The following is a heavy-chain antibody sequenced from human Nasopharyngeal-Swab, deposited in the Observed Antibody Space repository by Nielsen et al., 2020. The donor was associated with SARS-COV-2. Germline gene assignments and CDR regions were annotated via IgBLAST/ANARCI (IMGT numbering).Heavy chain of an antibody. D-gene: IGHD1-14*01. Sequence: SETLSLTCTVSGGSISSGDYYWSWIRQPPGKGLEWIGYIYYSGSTYYNPSLKSRVTISVDTSKNQFSLKLSSVTAADTAVYYCARVNTTELYYFDYWGQGTLVTVSS. CDR3: ARVNTTELYYFDY. CDR1: GGSISSGDYY. J-gene: IGHJ4*02. CDR2: IYYSGST. V-gene: IGHV4-30-4*01.